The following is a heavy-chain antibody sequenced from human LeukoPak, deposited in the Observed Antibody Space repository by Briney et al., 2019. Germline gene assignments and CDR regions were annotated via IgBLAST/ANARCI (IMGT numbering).Heavy chain of an antibody. J-gene: IGHJ4*02. CDR1: GYTFTDYY. CDR3: ARGEGSSIDY. D-gene: IGHD6-13*01. V-gene: IGHV1-2*02. CDR2: INPDSGGT. Sequence: ASVKVSCKASGYTFTDYYMHWVRQAPGQGLEWMVWINPDSGGTNYAQKFQGGATMTIDTSISTAYLELTRLTSDDTAVFYCARGEGSSIDYWGQGTLVTVSS.